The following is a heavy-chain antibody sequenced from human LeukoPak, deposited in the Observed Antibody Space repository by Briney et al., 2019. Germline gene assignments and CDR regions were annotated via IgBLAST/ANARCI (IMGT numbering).Heavy chain of an antibody. V-gene: IGHV4-59*08. J-gene: IGHJ3*02. Sequence: SETLSLTCTVSGGSISSYYWSWIRQPPGKGLEWIGYIYYSGSSNYNPSLKSRVTISVDTSKNQFSLKLSSVTAADTAVYYCARRSLTNPYDAFDIWGQGTMVTVSS. CDR3: ARRSLTNPYDAFDI. CDR2: IYYSGSS. CDR1: GGSISSYY.